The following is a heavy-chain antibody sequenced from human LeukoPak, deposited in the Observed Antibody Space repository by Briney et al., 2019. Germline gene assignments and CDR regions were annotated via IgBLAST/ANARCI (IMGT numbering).Heavy chain of an antibody. CDR1: GYTFTGYY. CDR2: INPNSGGT. V-gene: IGHV1-2*02. J-gene: IGHJ4*02. CDR3: ARVIAARRGCIGY. Sequence: ASVKVSCKASGYTFTGYYMHWVRQAPGQGLEWMGWINPNSGGTNYAQKFQGRVTMTRDTSISTAYMELSRLRSDDTAVYYCARVIAARRGCIGYWGQGTLVTVSS. D-gene: IGHD6-6*01.